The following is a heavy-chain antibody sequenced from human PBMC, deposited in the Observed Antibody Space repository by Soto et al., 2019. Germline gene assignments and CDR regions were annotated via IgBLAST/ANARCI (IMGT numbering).Heavy chain of an antibody. V-gene: IGHV3-21*01. J-gene: IGHJ1*01. CDR1: GFTFSSYS. Sequence: EVQLVESGGGLVKPGGSLRLSCAASGFTFSSYSMNWVRQAPGKGLEWVSSISSSSSYIYYADSVKGRFTISRDNAKNSLYLQMNSLRAEDTAVYYCARDLGIAAAGEHWGQGTLVTVSS. D-gene: IGHD6-13*01. CDR2: ISSSSSYI. CDR3: ARDLGIAAAGEH.